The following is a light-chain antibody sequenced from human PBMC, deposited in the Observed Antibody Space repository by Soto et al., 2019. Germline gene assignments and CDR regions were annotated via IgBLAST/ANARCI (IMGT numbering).Light chain of an antibody. V-gene: IGKV3-20*01. CDR1: QTIRSNF. CDR2: GAS. CDR3: QQYQSLT. Sequence: IVLAQSPGTLSLSPWERATLSFRDSQTIRSNFLGWYQQKPGQAPRLLIHGASSRVTGIPDRFSGSGSGTDFTLTITRLEPEDFAVYYCQQYQSLTFGGGTKVDI. J-gene: IGKJ4*01.